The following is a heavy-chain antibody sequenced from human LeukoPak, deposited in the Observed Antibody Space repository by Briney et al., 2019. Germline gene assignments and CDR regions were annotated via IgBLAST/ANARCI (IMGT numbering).Heavy chain of an antibody. V-gene: IGHV3-53*01. Sequence: TGGSLRLSCAASGFTVSSNYMSWVRQAPGKGLEWVSVIYSGGSKDYADSVKGRFTISRDNYKNTLYLQMNSLRAEDTAVYYCAREGVAAKDAFDIWGRGTMVTVSS. J-gene: IGHJ3*02. CDR1: GFTVSSNY. CDR2: IYSGGSK. CDR3: AREGVAAKDAFDI. D-gene: IGHD2-15*01.